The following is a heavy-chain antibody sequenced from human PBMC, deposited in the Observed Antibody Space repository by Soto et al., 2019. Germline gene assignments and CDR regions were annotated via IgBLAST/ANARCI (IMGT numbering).Heavy chain of an antibody. CDR3: ARGALLGAAGRHNWFDI. CDR2: ISSSGSTI. V-gene: IGHV3-11*01. Sequence: GGSLRLSCAASGFTVSDYYMSWIRQAPGKGLEWVSYISSSGSTIYYADSVKGRFTISRDNAKNSLYLQMNSLRAEDMAVYYCARGALLGAAGRHNWFDIWGQGTLVTVSS. J-gene: IGHJ5*02. D-gene: IGHD1-26*01. CDR1: GFTVSDYY.